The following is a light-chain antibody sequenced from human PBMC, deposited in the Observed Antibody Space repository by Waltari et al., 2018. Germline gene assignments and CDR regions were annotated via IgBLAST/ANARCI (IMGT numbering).Light chain of an antibody. CDR2: NTN. J-gene: IGLJ3*02. CDR1: SGSVSSDHY. CDR3: ALYMGGGIWV. Sequence: QTVVTQEPSFSVSPGGTITLTCGLSSGSVSSDHYPSWYQQTPGQAPRTLIYNTNTLSSGVPARFSVSTLGEKAALTIPVAQADDECAYYCALYMGGGIWVFGGGTYLTVL. V-gene: IGLV8-61*01.